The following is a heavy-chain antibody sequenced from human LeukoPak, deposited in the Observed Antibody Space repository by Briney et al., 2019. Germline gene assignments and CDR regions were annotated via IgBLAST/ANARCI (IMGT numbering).Heavy chain of an antibody. V-gene: IGHV4-59*11. CDR3: ARDSSGYYFDN. Sequence: SETLSLTCTVSGGSISSHYWSWIRQPPGKGLEWIGYIYYSGSTNYNPSLKSRVTISVDTSKNQFSLKLSSVTAADTAVYYCARDSSGYYFDNWGQGTLVTVSS. J-gene: IGHJ4*02. CDR1: GGSISSHY. CDR2: IYYSGST. D-gene: IGHD3-22*01.